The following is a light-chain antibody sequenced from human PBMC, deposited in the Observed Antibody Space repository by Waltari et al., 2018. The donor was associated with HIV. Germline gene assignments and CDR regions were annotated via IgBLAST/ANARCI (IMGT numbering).Light chain of an antibody. CDR3: LLSYNDVRV. V-gene: IGLV7-46*01. Sequence: QAVVTQEPSLTVSPGGTVTLTCGSTTGAVTSGHYPYWFQQKPGQAPWTLIYDTINRPSWTPARFSGSLRGGKAALTLSCAQPEDEAKYYCLLSYNDVRVFGGGTMLTVL. CDR1: TGAVTSGHY. CDR2: DTI. J-gene: IGLJ3*02.